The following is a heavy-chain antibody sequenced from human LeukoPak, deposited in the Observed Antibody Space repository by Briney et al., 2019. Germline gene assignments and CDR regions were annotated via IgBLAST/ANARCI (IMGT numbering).Heavy chain of an antibody. Sequence: GGSLRLSCAASGFTFSSYSMNWVRQAPGKGLEWVSSISSGSSYIYYADSVKGRFTISRDNAKNSLYLQMNSLRAEDTAVYYCARDIGYCSSTSCYDFIFDYWGQGTLVTVSS. V-gene: IGHV3-21*01. CDR1: GFTFSSYS. CDR2: ISSGSSYI. CDR3: ARDIGYCSSTSCYDFIFDY. D-gene: IGHD2-2*01. J-gene: IGHJ4*02.